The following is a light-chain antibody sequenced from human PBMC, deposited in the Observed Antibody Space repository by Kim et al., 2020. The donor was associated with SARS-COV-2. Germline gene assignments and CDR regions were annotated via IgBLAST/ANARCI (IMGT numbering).Light chain of an antibody. CDR3: KHYGSAPYS. Sequence: EIVLTQSPGTLSLSPGERATLSCRASPSISSSYLGWYQQKPGQAPRLLIYGASSRATGIPDRFSGSGSGTDFTLTISRLEPEDFAVYYCKHYGSAPYSFGQGTKLEI. J-gene: IGKJ2*03. CDR1: PSISSSY. CDR2: GAS. V-gene: IGKV3-20*01.